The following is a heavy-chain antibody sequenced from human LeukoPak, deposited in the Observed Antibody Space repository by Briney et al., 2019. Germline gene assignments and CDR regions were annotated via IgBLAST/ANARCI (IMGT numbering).Heavy chain of an antibody. D-gene: IGHD3-10*01. CDR1: GFTFSICC. CDR2: INCDGSRT. V-gene: IGHV3-74*01. Sequence: GGSLRLSCAASGFTFSICCMHWVRQSTEKGVVCVSRINCDGSRTTSADSVKGRFTIYRDNAKNTLYLQMNSLRAEDTAVYYCVRDEYGSESYWGQGTRVRVSS. CDR3: VRDEYGSESY. J-gene: IGHJ4*02.